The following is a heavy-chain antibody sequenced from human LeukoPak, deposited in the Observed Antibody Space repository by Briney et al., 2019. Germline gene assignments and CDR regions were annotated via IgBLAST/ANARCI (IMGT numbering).Heavy chain of an antibody. CDR1: GYTFTDYY. J-gene: IGHJ5*02. CDR2: SRAYNCNT. V-gene: IGHV1-18*04. D-gene: IGHD2-2*01. CDR3: TRDYCSSPSCYDWFDP. Sequence: GASVKVSCKASGYTFTDYYMHWVRQAPGQGLEWMGWSRAYNCNTNYAQKLHGRVTMTTDTSTSTVYMELRSLTSDDTAVYYCTRDYCSSPSCYDWFDPWGKGTLVTVSS.